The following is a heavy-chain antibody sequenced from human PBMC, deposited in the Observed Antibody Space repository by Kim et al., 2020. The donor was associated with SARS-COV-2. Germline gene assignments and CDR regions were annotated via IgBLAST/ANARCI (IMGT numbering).Heavy chain of an antibody. CDR1: GFTVSSNY. CDR3: ARGGGTSDYYYGMDV. CDR2: IYSGGST. D-gene: IGHD2-2*01. J-gene: IGHJ6*02. Sequence: GGSLRLSCAASGFTVSSNYMSWVRQAPGKGLEWVSVIYSGGSTYYSDSVKGRFTISRDNSKNTLYLQMNSLRAEDTAVYYCARGGGTSDYYYGMDVWGQGTTVTVSS. V-gene: IGHV3-53*01.